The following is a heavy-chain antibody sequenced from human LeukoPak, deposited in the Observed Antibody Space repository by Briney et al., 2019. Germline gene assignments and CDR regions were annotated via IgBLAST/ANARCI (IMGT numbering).Heavy chain of an antibody. Sequence: SETLSLTCTVSGGSISSSTYFWGWIRQPPGKGLEWIATIYYSGSTYYNPSLKSRVTISVDTSKNHFSLKLSSVTAAGTAVYYCARLVGIAAHHFDYWGQGTLVTVSS. CDR1: GGSISSSTYF. CDR2: IYYSGST. CDR3: ARLVGIAAHHFDY. V-gene: IGHV4-39*02. J-gene: IGHJ4*02. D-gene: IGHD6-25*01.